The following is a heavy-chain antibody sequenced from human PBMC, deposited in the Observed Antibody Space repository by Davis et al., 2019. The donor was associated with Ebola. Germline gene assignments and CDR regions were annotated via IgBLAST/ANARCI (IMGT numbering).Heavy chain of an antibody. V-gene: IGHV3-7*03. CDR1: GFTFSYYW. Sequence: PGGSLRLSCAASGFTFSYYWMGWVRQAPGKGLEWVANVKQDESERYYVDSVKGRFTISRDNAKNSLYLQMNSLSAEDTAVYYCARRNNWYDRGNYPTAFDYWGQGTLVTVSS. CDR2: VKQDESER. J-gene: IGHJ4*02. D-gene: IGHD3-22*01. CDR3: ARRNNWYDRGNYPTAFDY.